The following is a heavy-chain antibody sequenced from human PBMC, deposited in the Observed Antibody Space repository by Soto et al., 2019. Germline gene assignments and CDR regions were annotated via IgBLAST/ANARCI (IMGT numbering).Heavy chain of an antibody. CDR2: IIPIFGTA. CDR3: ARNAVHGDSPQKSRSSYYYYYGMEV. CDR1: GGTFSSYA. Sequence: QVQLVQSGAEVKKPGSSVKVSCKASGGTFSSYAISWVRQAPGQGLEWMGGIIPIFGTANYAQKFQGRVTITADKCTITADMELSSLRSEDTAVYYCARNAVHGDSPQKSRSSYYYYYGMEVWGQGTTVTVSS. J-gene: IGHJ6*02. V-gene: IGHV1-69*06. D-gene: IGHD2-21*02.